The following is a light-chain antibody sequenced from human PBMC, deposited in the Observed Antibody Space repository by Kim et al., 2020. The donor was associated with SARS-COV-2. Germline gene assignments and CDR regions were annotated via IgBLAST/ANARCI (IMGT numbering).Light chain of an antibody. Sequence: ASVGDRVIIPGRASQSISKYLNWYHQKPGKAPKIVVYGASSWKSGVPSRFSGSSSGPDFTLPISSLQPEDLATNYCQQSYSIPYTFGQGTKLEI. CDR2: GAS. V-gene: IGKV1-39*01. CDR3: QQSYSIPYT. J-gene: IGKJ2*01. CDR1: QSISKY.